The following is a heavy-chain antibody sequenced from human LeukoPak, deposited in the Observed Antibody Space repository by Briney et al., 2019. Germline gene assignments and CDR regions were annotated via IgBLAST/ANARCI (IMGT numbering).Heavy chain of an antibody. J-gene: IGHJ6*03. CDR2: ITWDGGST. CDR3: AKGNYYYMDV. V-gene: IGHV3-43D*04. CDR1: GFTFDDYA. Sequence: GGSLRLSCAASGFTFDDYAMHWVRRAPGKGLEWVSLITWDGGSTYYADSVKGRFTISRDNSKNSLYLQMNSLRAEDTALYYCAKGNYYYMDVWGKGTTVTVSS.